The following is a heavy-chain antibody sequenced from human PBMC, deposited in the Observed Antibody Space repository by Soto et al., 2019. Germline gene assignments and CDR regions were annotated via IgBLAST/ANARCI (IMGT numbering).Heavy chain of an antibody. Sequence: GGSLRLSWEASGFTFSNAWMNWVRQGPGKGLEWLGRIKSKVDGGTADYVAATKGRFSISRDDLKKMLYLQMNSLKPDDTAVYYSTTLSYLYYDAMDVWGQGTTVTVSS. CDR3: TTLSYLYYDAMDV. J-gene: IGHJ6*02. D-gene: IGHD2-2*01. V-gene: IGHV3-15*01. CDR1: GFTFSNAW. CDR2: IKSKVDGGTA.